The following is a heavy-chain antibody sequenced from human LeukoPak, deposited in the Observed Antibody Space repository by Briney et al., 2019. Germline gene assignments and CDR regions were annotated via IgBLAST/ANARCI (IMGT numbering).Heavy chain of an antibody. CDR2: ISSSSSYI. CDR1: GFTFSSYS. Sequence: SGGSLRLSCAASGFTFSSYSMNWVRQAPGKGLEWVSSISSSSSYIYYADSVKGRLTISRDNAKNSLYLQMNSLRAEDTAVYYCARAARKYYYDSSGYYYFDYWGRGTLVTVSS. V-gene: IGHV3-21*01. D-gene: IGHD3-22*01. CDR3: ARAARKYYYDSSGYYYFDY. J-gene: IGHJ4*02.